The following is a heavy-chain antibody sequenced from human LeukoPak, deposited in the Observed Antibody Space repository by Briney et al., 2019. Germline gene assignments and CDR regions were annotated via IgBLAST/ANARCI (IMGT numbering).Heavy chain of an antibody. D-gene: IGHD3-10*01. CDR1: GFTFSSYA. CDR3: SRDHYYSSGTYFDY. J-gene: IGHJ4*02. CDR2: ISKDGSDT. Sequence: GGSLRLSCAASGFTFSSYAMHWVRQAPGKGLEWVAVISKDGSDTDFADSVKGRFTIFRDNSMSMLYLQMSSLRSEDTAVYYCSRDHYYSSGTYFDYWGQGTLVTVSS. V-gene: IGHV3-30-3*01.